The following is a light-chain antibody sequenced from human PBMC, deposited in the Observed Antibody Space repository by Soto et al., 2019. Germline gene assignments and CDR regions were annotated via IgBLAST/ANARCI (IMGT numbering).Light chain of an antibody. CDR1: NSNIGTSS. V-gene: IGLV1-44*01. Sequence: SALTQPHSASGTPVQRVTISCSGSNSNIGTSSVHWFQQLPGTAPKLLISTTNQRPSGVPERFSGSKSGTSASLAISGLQSEDEADYYCAAWDDSLNGHVFGTGTKVTVL. CDR2: TTN. J-gene: IGLJ1*01. CDR3: AAWDDSLNGHV.